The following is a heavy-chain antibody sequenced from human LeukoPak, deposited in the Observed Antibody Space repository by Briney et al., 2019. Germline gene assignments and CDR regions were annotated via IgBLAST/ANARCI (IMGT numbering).Heavy chain of an antibody. CDR3: ARGRYCSGGSCNSWYYWLDP. Sequence: SETLSLTCAVYGGSFSGYYWSWIRQPPGKGLEWIGEISHSGSTNYNPSLKSRVTISVDTSKNQFSLSLSSVTAADTAVYYCARGRYCSGGSCNSWYYWLDPGGQGTLVTVSS. CDR2: ISHSGST. D-gene: IGHD2-15*01. CDR1: GGSFSGYY. V-gene: IGHV4-34*01. J-gene: IGHJ5*02.